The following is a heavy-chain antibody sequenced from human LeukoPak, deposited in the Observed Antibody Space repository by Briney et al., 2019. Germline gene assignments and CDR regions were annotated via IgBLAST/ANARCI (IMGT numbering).Heavy chain of an antibody. V-gene: IGHV3-7*03. CDR3: ARRTYSSSSSLFDY. CDR1: GFTFSSYW. J-gene: IGHJ4*02. D-gene: IGHD6-6*01. Sequence: GGSLRLSCAASGFTFSSYWMSWVRQAPGKGLEWVANIKQDGSEKYYVDSVKGRFTISRDNAKNSLYLQMNSLRSDDTAFYYCARRTYSSSSSLFDYWGQGTLVTVSS. CDR2: IKQDGSEK.